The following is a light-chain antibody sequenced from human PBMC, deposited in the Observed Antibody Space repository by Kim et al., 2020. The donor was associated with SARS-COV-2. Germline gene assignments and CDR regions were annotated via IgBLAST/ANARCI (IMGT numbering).Light chain of an antibody. CDR2: QDS. V-gene: IGLV3-1*01. Sequence: SYELTQPPTEYVSPGQTASITCSGDKLGDKYACWYQQKPGQSPVLVIYQDSKRPSGTPERFSGSNYGNTATLTISGTQAMDEADYYCQAWDSSTHVVCGGGTPLTFL. J-gene: IGLJ2*01. CDR3: QAWDSSTHVV. CDR1: KLGDKY.